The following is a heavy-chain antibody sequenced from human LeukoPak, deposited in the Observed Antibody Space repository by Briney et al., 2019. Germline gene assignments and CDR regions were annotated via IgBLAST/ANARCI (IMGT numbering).Heavy chain of an antibody. CDR1: GFTFSNYG. J-gene: IGHJ4*02. CDR3: AKDMYYDSSGPVFDY. CDR2: ISGSGGNT. Sequence: GGTLRLSCAASGFTFSNYGMSWVRQAPGKGLEWVSTISGSGGNTYYADSVKGRFTISRDTSKNTLYLQMNSPRAEDTAVYYCAKDMYYDSSGPVFDYWSQGTLVTVSS. D-gene: IGHD3-22*01. V-gene: IGHV3-23*01.